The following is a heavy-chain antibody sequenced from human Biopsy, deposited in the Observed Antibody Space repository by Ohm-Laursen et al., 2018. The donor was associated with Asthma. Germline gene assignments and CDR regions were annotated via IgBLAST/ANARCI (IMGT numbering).Heavy chain of an antibody. Sequence: SLRLSCAASGLTFRSYAMHWVRQAPGKGLERVAVGGSYYDGGLKYYADSVNGRFTVSRDDSKNTLYLQMNSLRPDDTAVYYCARDVMEWYLPAFDFWGQGTLVTVSS. D-gene: IGHD3-3*01. J-gene: IGHJ4*02. CDR3: ARDVMEWYLPAFDF. CDR1: GLTFRSYA. CDR2: GGSYYDGGLK. V-gene: IGHV3-30-3*01.